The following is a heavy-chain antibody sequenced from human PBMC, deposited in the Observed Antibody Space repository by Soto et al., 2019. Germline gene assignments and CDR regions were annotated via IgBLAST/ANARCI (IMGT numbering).Heavy chain of an antibody. CDR1: GFTVSSDY. V-gene: IGHV3-66*01. J-gene: IGHJ4*02. Sequence: EVQLVESGGGLVQPGESLRLSCAASGFTVSSDYMSWVRQAPGKGLEWVSVLYSGGLTYYADSVKGRFTISRDNSKYMLYLQMNSLRDEDTAVYYCARGLVRAFFNYWGQGTLVTVSS. D-gene: IGHD3-10*01. CDR3: ARGLVRAFFNY. CDR2: LYSGGLT.